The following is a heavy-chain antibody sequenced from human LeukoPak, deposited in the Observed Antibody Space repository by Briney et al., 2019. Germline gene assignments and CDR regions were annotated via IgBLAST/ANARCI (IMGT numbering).Heavy chain of an antibody. J-gene: IGHJ4*02. V-gene: IGHV3-7*01. CDR2: IKQDGSEK. Sequence: PGGSLRLSCAASGITFSSYWMSWVRQAPGKGLEWVANIKQDGSEKYYVDSVKGRFTISRDNAKNSLYQEMNSLRAEDTAVYYCARVYGYYDNSGYYPYFDYWGQGTLVTVSS. CDR3: ARVYGYYDNSGYYPYFDY. CDR1: GITFSSYW. D-gene: IGHD3-22*01.